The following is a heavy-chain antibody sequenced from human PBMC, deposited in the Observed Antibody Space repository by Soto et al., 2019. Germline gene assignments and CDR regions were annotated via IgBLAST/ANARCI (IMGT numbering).Heavy chain of an antibody. J-gene: IGHJ6*02. CDR2: IFFDGSND. V-gene: IGHV3-30*04. Sequence: GSLRLSCGASGFTLRNYAMHWVRQAPGKGLEWVAVIFFDGSNDYYVDSVKGRFTISRDNSRNTVFLQMNSLRPDDTGIYYCAKVTDIFYGMDVWGQGTPVTVSS. D-gene: IGHD2-21*02. CDR3: AKVTDIFYGMDV. CDR1: GFTLRNYA.